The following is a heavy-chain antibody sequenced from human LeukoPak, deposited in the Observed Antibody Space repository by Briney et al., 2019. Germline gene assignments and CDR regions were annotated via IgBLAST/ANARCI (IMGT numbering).Heavy chain of an antibody. J-gene: IGHJ3*02. V-gene: IGHV3-30-3*01. Sequence: GRSLRLSCAASGFTFISYAMHWVRQAPGKGLEWVAVISYDGSNKYYADSVKGRFTISRDNSKNTLYLQMNSLRAEDTAVYYCARGSAVGAFDIWGQGTMVTVSS. CDR1: GFTFISYA. CDR2: ISYDGSNK. CDR3: ARGSAVGAFDI. D-gene: IGHD6-19*01.